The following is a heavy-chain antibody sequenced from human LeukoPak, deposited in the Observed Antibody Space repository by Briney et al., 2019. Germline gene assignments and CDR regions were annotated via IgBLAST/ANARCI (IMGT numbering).Heavy chain of an antibody. Sequence: QPGGSLRLSCVVSGFTFTNYWMAWVRQAPGKGLERVANIKENGGEKYYVDSVEGRFTISRDNADNSLYLQMNSLRAEDTAVYYCARGYCSTDNCYAGPNFDYWGQGTLVTVSS. CDR1: GFTFTNYW. D-gene: IGHD2-2*01. CDR3: ARGYCSTDNCYAGPNFDY. CDR2: IKENGGEK. J-gene: IGHJ4*02. V-gene: IGHV3-7*03.